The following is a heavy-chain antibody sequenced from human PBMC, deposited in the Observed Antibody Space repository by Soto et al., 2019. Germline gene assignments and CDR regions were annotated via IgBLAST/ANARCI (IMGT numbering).Heavy chain of an antibody. CDR1: GFTFSSYA. V-gene: IGHV3-23*04. CDR2: ISGSGGST. CDR3: AKSRGGVVVAATTVYFDY. D-gene: IGHD2-15*01. J-gene: IGHJ4*02. Sequence: EVQLVESGGGLVQPGRSLRLSCAASGFTFSSYAMSWVRQAPGKGLEWVSAISGSGGSTYYADSVKGRFTISRDNSKNTLYLQMNSLRAEDTAVYYCAKSRGGVVVAATTVYFDYWGQGTLVTVSS.